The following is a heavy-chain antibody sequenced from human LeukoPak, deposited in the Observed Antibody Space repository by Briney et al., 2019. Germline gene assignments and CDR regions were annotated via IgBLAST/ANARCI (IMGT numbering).Heavy chain of an antibody. CDR2: INPNSGGT. CDR1: GYTFTGYY. J-gene: IGHJ4*02. D-gene: IGHD1-26*01. V-gene: IGHV1-2*02. CDR3: ARVGRIVGATGFDY. Sequence: ASVKVSCKASGYTFTGYYMHWVRQARGQGLEWMRWINPNSGGTNYAQKFQGRVTMTRDTSISTSYMELRSLRSDDTAVYYCARVGRIVGATGFDYWGQGTLVTVSS.